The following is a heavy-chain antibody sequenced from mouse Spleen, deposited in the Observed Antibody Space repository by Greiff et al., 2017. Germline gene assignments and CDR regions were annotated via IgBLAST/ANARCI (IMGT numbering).Heavy chain of an antibody. Sequence: EVKLVASGGGLVQPKGSLKLSCAASGFTFNTYAMHWVRQAPGQGLEWVARIRSKSSNYATYYADSVKDRFTISRDDSQSMLYLQTNHLKTEDTAMYYWVRERYGSSYGDYWGQGTTLTVSS. CDR1: GFTFNTYA. V-gene: IGHV10-3*01. J-gene: IGHJ2*01. CDR2: IRSKSSNYAT. CDR3: VRERYGSSYGDY. D-gene: IGHD1-1*01.